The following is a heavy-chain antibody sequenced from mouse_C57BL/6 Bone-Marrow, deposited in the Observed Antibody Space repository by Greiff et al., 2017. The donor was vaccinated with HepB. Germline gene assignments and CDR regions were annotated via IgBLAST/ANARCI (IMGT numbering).Heavy chain of an antibody. V-gene: IGHV1-4*01. J-gene: IGHJ3*01. CDR2: INPSSGYT. Sequence: VKVVESGAELARPGASVKMSCKASGYTFTSYTMHWIKQRPGQGLEWIGYINPSSGYTKYNQKFKDKATLTADKSSSTAYMQLSSLTSEDSAVYYCARLWLRRFAYWGQGTLVTVSA. CDR3: ARLWLRRFAY. CDR1: GYTFTSYT. D-gene: IGHD2-2*01.